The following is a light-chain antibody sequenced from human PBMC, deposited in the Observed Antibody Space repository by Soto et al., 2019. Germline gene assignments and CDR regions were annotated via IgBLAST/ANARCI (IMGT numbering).Light chain of an antibody. J-gene: IGKJ4*01. CDR1: QSVDSD. CDR3: QQYNNWPLT. Sequence: VMTQSPVTLSVSPGERATLSCRASQSVDSDLAWYQHKPGLGPRLRIYAASTRATGIPARFSGSGSGTEFTLTISSLQSEDFAVYYCQQYNNWPLTFGGGTKVDI. CDR2: AAS. V-gene: IGKV3-15*01.